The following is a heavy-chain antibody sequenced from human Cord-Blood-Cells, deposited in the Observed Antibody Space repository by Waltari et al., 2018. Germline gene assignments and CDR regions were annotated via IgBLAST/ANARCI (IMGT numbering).Heavy chain of an antibody. CDR2: IRYDGSNK. CDR3: AKDPYSSLYYFDY. CDR1: GFTFSSYG. D-gene: IGHD6-6*01. Sequence: QVQLVESGGGVVQPGGCLRLSCAASGFTFSSYGMHWVRQAPGKGLEWVAFIRYDGSNKYYADSVKGRFTISRDNSKNTLYLQMNSLRAEDTAVYYCAKDPYSSLYYFDYWGQGTLVTVSS. V-gene: IGHV3-30*02. J-gene: IGHJ4*02.